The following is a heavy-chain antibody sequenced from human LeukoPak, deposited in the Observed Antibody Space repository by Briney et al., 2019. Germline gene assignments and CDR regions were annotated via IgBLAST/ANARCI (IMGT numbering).Heavy chain of an antibody. D-gene: IGHD2-21*02. CDR3: ARRGGLAYCNGDCAASLDY. Sequence: PGEDLKISCKASGYNFKTYWIGWVRQMPGKGLEWMGIIYPGDSDTRYSPSFEGQVTISADKSTNSAYLQWTTLKASDTAIYYCARRGGLAYCNGDCAASLDYWGQGTLVTVSS. CDR2: IYPGDSDT. V-gene: IGHV5-51*01. CDR1: GYNFKTYW. J-gene: IGHJ4*02.